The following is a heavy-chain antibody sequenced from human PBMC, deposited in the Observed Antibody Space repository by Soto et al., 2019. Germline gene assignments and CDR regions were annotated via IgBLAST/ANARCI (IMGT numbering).Heavy chain of an antibody. D-gene: IGHD1-7*01. CDR1: GDSISSYS. V-gene: IGHV4-4*07. CDR2: VYPSGHT. Sequence: PSENLSLTCPVSGDSISSYSCHWIRQTAGRGLEWIGRVYPSGHTQYRSSFETRVTVSVDMSTNQFFLELRSVTAADTAVYYCARESGENWSYEAYWGQGTQVTVFS. CDR3: ARESGENWSYEAY. J-gene: IGHJ4*02.